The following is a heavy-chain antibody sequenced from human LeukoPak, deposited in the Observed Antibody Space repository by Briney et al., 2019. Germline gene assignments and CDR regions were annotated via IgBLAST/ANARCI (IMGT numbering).Heavy chain of an antibody. CDR2: ISAYNGNT. CDR3: ARASESGWREFDY. J-gene: IGHJ4*02. CDR1: AYTFTSYG. Sequence: ASVKVSCKASAYTFTSYGISWVRQAPGQGLEWMGWISAYNGNTNYAQKFQGRVTMTPDTSTSTAYMELRSLRSDDTAVYYCARASESGWREFDYWGQGTLVTVSS. V-gene: IGHV1-18*01. D-gene: IGHD6-19*01.